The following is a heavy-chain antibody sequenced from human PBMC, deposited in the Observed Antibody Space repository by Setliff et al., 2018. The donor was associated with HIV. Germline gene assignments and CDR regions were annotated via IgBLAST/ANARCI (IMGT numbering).Heavy chain of an antibody. CDR3: ARGNNDLESFDY. CDR1: GDPLNTYY. Sequence: SETLSLTCNVSGDPLNTYYWSWIRQSAGKGLEWIGRIYASGKTNFNPSLKSRVRMSVDTSKNQFSLKLTSVTAADTAVYYCARGNNDLESFDYWGQGALVTAPQ. CDR2: IYASGKT. V-gene: IGHV4-4*07. D-gene: IGHD3-3*01. J-gene: IGHJ4*02.